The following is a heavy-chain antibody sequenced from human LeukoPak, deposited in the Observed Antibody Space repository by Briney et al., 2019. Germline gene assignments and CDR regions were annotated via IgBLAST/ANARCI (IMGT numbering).Heavy chain of an antibody. J-gene: IGHJ4*02. Sequence: GGSLRLSCAASRFTFSSYGMHWVRQAPGKGLEWVAFRRYDGSNKYYADSVKGRFTISRDNSKNTLYLQMNSLRAEDTAVYYCAKGPWAHSSSSLQYSYWGQGTLVTVSS. CDR2: RRYDGSNK. CDR3: AKGPWAHSSSSLQYSY. CDR1: RFTFSSYG. D-gene: IGHD6-6*01. V-gene: IGHV3-30*02.